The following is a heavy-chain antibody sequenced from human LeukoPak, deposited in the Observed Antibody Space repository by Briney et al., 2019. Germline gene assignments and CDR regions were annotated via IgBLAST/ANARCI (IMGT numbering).Heavy chain of an antibody. J-gene: IGHJ4*02. CDR3: ARDLEGQLVLGLDY. CDR1: GFTFSSYA. V-gene: IGHV3-30-3*01. D-gene: IGHD6-6*01. Sequence: PGGSLRLSCAASGFTFSSYAMHWVRQAPGKGLEGVPVISYDGSNKYYADSVKGRFTISRDNSKNTLYLQMNSLRAEDTAVYYCARDLEGQLVLGLDYWGQGTLVTVSS. CDR2: ISYDGSNK.